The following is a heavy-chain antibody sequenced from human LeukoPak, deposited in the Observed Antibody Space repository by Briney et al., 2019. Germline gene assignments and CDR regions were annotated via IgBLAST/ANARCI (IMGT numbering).Heavy chain of an antibody. CDR1: GYTFTSYG. J-gene: IGHJ4*02. CDR3: ARAPPSGGSTDY. CDR2: ISAYNGNT. Sequence: ASVKVSCKASGYTFTSYGISWVRQAPGQGLEWMGWISAYNGNTNCAQKLPGRVTMTTDTSTSTDYMELRSLRSDDTAEYYCARAPPSGGSTDYWGQGTLVTVSS. D-gene: IGHD3-10*01. V-gene: IGHV1-18*01.